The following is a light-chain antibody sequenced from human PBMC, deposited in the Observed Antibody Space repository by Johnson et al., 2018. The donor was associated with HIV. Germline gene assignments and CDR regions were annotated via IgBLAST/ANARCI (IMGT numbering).Light chain of an antibody. CDR2: DNN. CDR3: GTWDSSLSARYV. Sequence: QAVLTQPPSVSAAPGQKVTISCSGSSSNIGNNYVSWYQQLPGTAPKLLIYDNNKRPSGIPDRFSGSKSGTSATLGITGPQTGDEADYYCGTWDSSLSARYVFGTGTKVTVL. CDR1: SSNIGNNY. V-gene: IGLV1-51*01. J-gene: IGLJ1*01.